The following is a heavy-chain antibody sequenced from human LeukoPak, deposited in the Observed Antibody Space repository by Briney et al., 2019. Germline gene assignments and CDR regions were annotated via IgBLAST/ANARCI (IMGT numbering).Heavy chain of an antibody. J-gene: IGHJ4*02. V-gene: IGHV3-11*01. D-gene: IGHD7-27*01. CDR2: ISSSGNII. CDR1: GFTFSDYY. Sequence: GGSLRLSCAASGFTFSDYYMSWIRQAPGKGLEWVSYISSSGNIIYYADSVKGRFTISRDNVKNLFYLQMNSLRAEDTAVYYCARNPPLTGDFDFWGPGTMVTVSS. CDR3: ARNPPLTGDFDF.